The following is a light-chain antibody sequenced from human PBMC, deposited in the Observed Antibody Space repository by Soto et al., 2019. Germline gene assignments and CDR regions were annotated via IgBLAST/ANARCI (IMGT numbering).Light chain of an antibody. CDR1: SSNIGSNT. Sequence: QLVLTQPPSASGTPGQRVTISCSGSSSNIGSNTVNWYQQLPGMAPKLLMYSDNQRPSGVPDRFSGSKSGTSASLAISGLQSEDEADYYCATWDDSLNGWVFGGGTKVTVL. CDR2: SDN. V-gene: IGLV1-44*01. J-gene: IGLJ3*02. CDR3: ATWDDSLNGWV.